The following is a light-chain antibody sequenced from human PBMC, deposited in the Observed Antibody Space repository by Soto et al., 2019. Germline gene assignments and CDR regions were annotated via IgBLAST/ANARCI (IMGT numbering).Light chain of an antibody. CDR1: QSVSTY. V-gene: IGKV1-39*01. J-gene: IGKJ1*01. CDR2: SAI. CDR3: QHTFRSPRR. Sequence: DIQLTQSPPSLSASVGDTITITCVASQSVSTYLNWYQQRPGKAPSLLIYSAISLQSGVPSRFSGSGSGTDFTLTIRNLQPEDFAVYYCQHTFRSPRRFGQGAKVDIK.